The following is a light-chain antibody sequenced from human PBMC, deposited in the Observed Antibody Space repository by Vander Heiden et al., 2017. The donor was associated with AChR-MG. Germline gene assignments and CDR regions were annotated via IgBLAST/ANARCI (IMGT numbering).Light chain of an antibody. CDR1: QSVSNN. J-gene: IGKJ2*01. Sequence: EIVMTPSPATLSVSPGARATLSCRASQSVSNNLAWYQQKPGQAPRLLIYGASTRATGIPARFSGSGSGTEFTLTISSLQSEDFAVYYCQQYNNWPPYTFGQGTKLEIK. CDR2: GAS. V-gene: IGKV3-15*01. CDR3: QQYNNWPPYT.